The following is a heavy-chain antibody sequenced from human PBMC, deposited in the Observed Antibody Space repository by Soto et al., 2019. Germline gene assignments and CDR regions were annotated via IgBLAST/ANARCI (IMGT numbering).Heavy chain of an antibody. V-gene: IGHV3-21*01. J-gene: IGHJ4*02. D-gene: IGHD1-1*01. CDR3: ARDSPLYGGTVDY. Sequence: EVQLLESGGGLVQPGGSLRLSCAASGFTFSSYSMNWVRQAPGKGLEWVSSISSSSSYIYYADSVKGRFTISRDNAKNSLYLQMNSLRAEDTAVYYCARDSPLYGGTVDYWGQGTLVTVSS. CDR1: GFTFSSYS. CDR2: ISSSSSYI.